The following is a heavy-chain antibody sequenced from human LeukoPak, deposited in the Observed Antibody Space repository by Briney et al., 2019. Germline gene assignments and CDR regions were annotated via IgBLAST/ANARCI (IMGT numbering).Heavy chain of an antibody. Sequence: GGSLRLSCAVSGFTFWDYVMSWGREAQGKGGGWGGFIRRKAYGGTTEYAASVKGRLTISRDDSKSIAYLQMNSLKTEDTAVYYCTRDASSSSWSGVFDYWGQGTLVTVSS. CDR2: IRRKAYGGTT. CDR3: TRDASSSSWSGVFDY. CDR1: GFTFWDYV. J-gene: IGHJ4*02. V-gene: IGHV3-49*04. D-gene: IGHD6-13*01.